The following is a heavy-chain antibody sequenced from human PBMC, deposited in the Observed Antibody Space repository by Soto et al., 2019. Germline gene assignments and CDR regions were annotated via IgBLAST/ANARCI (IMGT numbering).Heavy chain of an antibody. CDR2: ISGYNDNT. J-gene: IGHJ4*02. D-gene: IGHD3-3*01. Sequence: QVELVQSGPELKRSGASVKVSCKASGYTFTNYGISWIRQVPGQGFEWMGWISGYNDNTDYAQGVKGRVTMTTDKSTSTAYMELRSLRSGDTAMYYCARDKMTPIFGAVIGVFDLWGQGTQVTVSS. CDR1: GYTFTNYG. CDR3: ARDKMTPIFGAVIGVFDL. V-gene: IGHV1-18*04.